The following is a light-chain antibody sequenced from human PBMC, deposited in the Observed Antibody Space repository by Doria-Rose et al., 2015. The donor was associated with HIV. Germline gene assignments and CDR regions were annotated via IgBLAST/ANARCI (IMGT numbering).Light chain of an antibody. Sequence: TQSPGTLSLSPGERATLSCRASQRVKSSYLARYQQKPGQAPRLLIYDASTSATGIQDRFSGSGSGTDFTLTISRLEPEDVAVYYCQQYGTSRGTFGQGTRLEIK. CDR1: QRVKSSY. V-gene: IGKV3-20*01. CDR2: DAS. CDR3: QQYGTSRGT. J-gene: IGKJ5*01.